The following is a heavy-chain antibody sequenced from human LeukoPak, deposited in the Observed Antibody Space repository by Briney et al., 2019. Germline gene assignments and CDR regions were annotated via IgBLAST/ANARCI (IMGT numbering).Heavy chain of an antibody. CDR1: GFTFSDST. CDR2: INSAGSTT. Sequence: GGSLRLSCAASGFTFSDSTMNWVRQASGEGLEWVASINSAGSTTHYADSVKGRLTISRDNAKNSLYLQLHSLSAEDTAVYDCVRGDTRDYWGQGTLITVSS. V-gene: IGHV3-21*01. J-gene: IGHJ4*02. D-gene: IGHD3-16*01. CDR3: VRGDTRDY.